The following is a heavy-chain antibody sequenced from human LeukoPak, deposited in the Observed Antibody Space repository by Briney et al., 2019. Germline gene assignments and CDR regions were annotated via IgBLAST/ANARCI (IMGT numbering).Heavy chain of an antibody. Sequence: PSETLSLTCAVYGGSFSGYYWSWICQPPGKGLEWIGEINHSGSTNYNPSLKSRVTISVDTSKNQFSLKLSSVTAADTAVYYCARGLNYYDSSGYYLYYWGQGTLVTVSS. D-gene: IGHD3-22*01. CDR1: GGSFSGYY. V-gene: IGHV4-34*01. CDR2: INHSGST. J-gene: IGHJ4*02. CDR3: ARGLNYYDSSGYYLYY.